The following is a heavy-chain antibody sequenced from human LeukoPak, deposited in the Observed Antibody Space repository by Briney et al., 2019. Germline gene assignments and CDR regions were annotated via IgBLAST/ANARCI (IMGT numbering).Heavy chain of an antibody. V-gene: IGHV3-30*02. CDR1: GFTFSSYG. Sequence: PGGSLRLSCAASGFTFSSYGMHWVRQAPGKGLEWVAFIRYDGSNKYYADSVKGRFTISRDNSKNTLYLQMNSLRAEDTAVYYCAKDGYCSSTSCSLSYHYYYMDVWGKGTTVTVSS. D-gene: IGHD2-2*03. J-gene: IGHJ6*03. CDR2: IRYDGSNK. CDR3: AKDGYCSSTSCSLSYHYYYMDV.